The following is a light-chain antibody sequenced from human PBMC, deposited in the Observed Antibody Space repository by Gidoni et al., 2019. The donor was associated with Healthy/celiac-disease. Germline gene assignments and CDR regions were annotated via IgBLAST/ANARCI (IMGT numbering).Light chain of an antibody. Sequence: ELLLTQSPCTLSLSPGERATLSCRASQSVSSSYLAWYQQKPGQAPRLLIYGASSRATGIPDRFSGSGSGTDFTLTISRLEPEDFAVYYCQQYGSSPPYTFGQGTKLEIK. V-gene: IGKV3-20*01. J-gene: IGKJ2*01. CDR3: QQYGSSPPYT. CDR1: QSVSSSY. CDR2: GAS.